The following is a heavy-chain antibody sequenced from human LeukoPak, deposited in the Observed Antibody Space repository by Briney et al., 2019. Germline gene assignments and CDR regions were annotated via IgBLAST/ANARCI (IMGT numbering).Heavy chain of an antibody. CDR3: ARGKGSMVRGVFNWFDP. V-gene: IGHV4-34*01. CDR2: INHSGST. CDR1: GGSFSGHY. D-gene: IGHD3-10*01. J-gene: IGHJ5*02. Sequence: SETLSLTCAVYGGSFSGHYWSWIRQPPGKGLEWIGEINHSGSTNYNPSLKSRVTISVDTSKNQFSLKLSSVTAADTAVYYCARGKGSMVRGVFNWFDPWGQGTLVTVSS.